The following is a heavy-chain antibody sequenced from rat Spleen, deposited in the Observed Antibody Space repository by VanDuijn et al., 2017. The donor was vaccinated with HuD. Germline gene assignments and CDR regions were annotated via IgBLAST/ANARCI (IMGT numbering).Heavy chain of an antibody. V-gene: IGHV5-29*01. D-gene: IGHD1-9*01. J-gene: IGHJ2*01. CDR3: GGHGYNSCFDY. Sequence: EVQLVESDGGLVQPGRSLKLSCAASGFTFSDYYMAWVRQATTMGREWVATVSSDGGRNFYRDSVKGRFSISRDNAKSSLYLKMDSLGSGDTATYCGGGHGYNSCFDYWGQGVMVTVCS. CDR1: GFTFSDYY. CDR2: VSSDGGRN.